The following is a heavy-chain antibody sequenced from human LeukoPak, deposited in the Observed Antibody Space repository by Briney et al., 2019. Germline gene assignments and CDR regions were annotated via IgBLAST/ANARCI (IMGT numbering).Heavy chain of an antibody. D-gene: IGHD3-22*01. CDR3: ARDIAAYDSSGGYYGMDV. CDR1: GYTFTSYG. V-gene: IGHV1-18*01. Sequence: RASVKVSCKASGYTFTSYGISWVRQAPGQGLEWMGWISAYNGNTNYAQKLQGRVTMTTDTSTSTAYMELRSLRSDDTAVYYCARDIAAYDSSGGYYGMDVWGQGTTVTVSS. CDR2: ISAYNGNT. J-gene: IGHJ6*02.